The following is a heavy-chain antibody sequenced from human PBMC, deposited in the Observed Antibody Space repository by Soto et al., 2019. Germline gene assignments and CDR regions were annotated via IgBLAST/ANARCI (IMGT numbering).Heavy chain of an antibody. CDR1: GGTFSSYA. D-gene: IGHD3-10*01. Sequence: SVKVSCKASGGTFSSYAISWVRQAPGQGLEWMGGIIPIFGTANYAQKFQGRVTITADESTSTAYMELSSLRSEDTAVYYCARGSITMVRGVINYYYGMDVWGQGTTVTVSS. CDR2: IIPIFGTA. V-gene: IGHV1-69*13. J-gene: IGHJ6*02. CDR3: ARGSITMVRGVINYYYGMDV.